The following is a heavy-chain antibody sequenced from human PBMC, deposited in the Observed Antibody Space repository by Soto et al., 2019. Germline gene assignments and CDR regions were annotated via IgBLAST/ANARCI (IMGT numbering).Heavy chain of an antibody. D-gene: IGHD3-16*02. CDR3: AKVADYIWGSYRYGYFDY. CDR1: GFTFSSYG. Sequence: HPGGSLRLSCAASGFTFSSYGMHWVRQAPGKGLEWVAVISYDGSNKYYADSVKGRFTISRDNSKNTLYLQMNSLRAEDTAVYYCAKVADYIWGSYRYGYFDYWCQGILVTVSS. CDR2: ISYDGSNK. V-gene: IGHV3-30*18. J-gene: IGHJ4*02.